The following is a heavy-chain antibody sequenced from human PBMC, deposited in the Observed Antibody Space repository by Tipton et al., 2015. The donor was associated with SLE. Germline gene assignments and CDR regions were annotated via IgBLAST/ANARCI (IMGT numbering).Heavy chain of an antibody. Sequence: TLSLTCSVSGVSVASTDFSWVWIRQPPGEGLESIGSIYYSGSSYYNPSLKSRVTISVDTSKNQFSLKLSSVTAADTAVYYCARDPNGGYGSFDYWGLGALVTVSS. V-gene: IGHV4-39*07. CDR3: ARDPNGGYGSFDY. J-gene: IGHJ4*02. CDR2: IYYSGSS. CDR1: GVSVASTDFS. D-gene: IGHD7-27*01.